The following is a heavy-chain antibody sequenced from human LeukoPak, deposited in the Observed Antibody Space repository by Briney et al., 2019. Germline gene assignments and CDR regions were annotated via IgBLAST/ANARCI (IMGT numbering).Heavy chain of an antibody. D-gene: IGHD6-6*01. Sequence: GGSLRLSCSASGFTFRSYAMAWVRQAPGTGLGWVSAISNSGRNTYYADSVKGRFTISRDNSKNTLYPEMNSLRAEDTAVYYCSNWVEGARPSLDYWGQGALVTASS. J-gene: IGHJ4*02. CDR2: ISNSGRNT. V-gene: IGHV3-23*01. CDR3: SNWVEGARPSLDY. CDR1: GFTFRSYA.